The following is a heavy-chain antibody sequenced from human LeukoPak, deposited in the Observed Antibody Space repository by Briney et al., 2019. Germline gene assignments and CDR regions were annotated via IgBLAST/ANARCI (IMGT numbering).Heavy chain of an antibody. D-gene: IGHD3-3*01. CDR1: GGSVSSGSYY. Sequence: SETLSLTCTVSGGSVSSGSYYWSWIRQHPGKGLEWIGYIYYSGSTYYNPSLKSRVTISVDTSKNQFSLKLSSVTAADTAVYYCARDHDDFWSGYYTPGAFDIWGQGTMVTVSS. J-gene: IGHJ3*02. V-gene: IGHV4-31*03. CDR3: ARDHDDFWSGYYTPGAFDI. CDR2: IYYSGST.